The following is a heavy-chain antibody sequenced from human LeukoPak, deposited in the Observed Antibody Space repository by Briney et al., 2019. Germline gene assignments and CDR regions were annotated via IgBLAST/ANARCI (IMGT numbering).Heavy chain of an antibody. CDR3: ARERRVRFLEWLPGGWFDP. V-gene: IGHV1-8*02. J-gene: IGHJ5*02. Sequence: ASVKVSCKASGYTFTGYYMHWVRQATGQGLEWMGWMNPNSGNTGYAQKFQGRVTMTRNTSISTAYMELSSLRSEDTAVYYCARERRVRFLEWLPGGWFDPWGQGTLVTVSS. CDR2: MNPNSGNT. CDR1: GYTFTGYY. D-gene: IGHD3-3*01.